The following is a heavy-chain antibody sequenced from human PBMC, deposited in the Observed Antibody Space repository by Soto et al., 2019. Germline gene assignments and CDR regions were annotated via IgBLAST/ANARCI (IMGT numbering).Heavy chain of an antibody. Sequence: QITLKESGPTLVKPTQTLTLTCTFSGFSLTTGGVGVGWFRQPPGKALEWLADLYWNGEKNHSPSLRGRLTITKDTSKNQVVLTVTNMDPIDTATYYCAHRLTGHGMDVWGQGTTVTVSS. CDR1: GFSLTTGGVG. D-gene: IGHD3-16*01. CDR2: LYWNGEK. J-gene: IGHJ6*02. V-gene: IGHV2-5*01. CDR3: AHRLTGHGMDV.